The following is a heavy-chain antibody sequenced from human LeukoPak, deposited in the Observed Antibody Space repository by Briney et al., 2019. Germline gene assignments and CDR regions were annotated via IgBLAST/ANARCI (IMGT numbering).Heavy chain of an antibody. Sequence: GGSLRLSCAASGFTFSNAWMNWVRQSPGKGLEWVGRIKPNSVDGTTDYAAPVKGRITISRDDSKNTLFLQMNSLKNEDTAVYYCTTYTFGSPYWGQGTLVTVSS. CDR2: IKPNSVDGTT. CDR1: GFTFSNAW. CDR3: TTYTFGSPY. V-gene: IGHV3-15*07. D-gene: IGHD3-10*01. J-gene: IGHJ4*02.